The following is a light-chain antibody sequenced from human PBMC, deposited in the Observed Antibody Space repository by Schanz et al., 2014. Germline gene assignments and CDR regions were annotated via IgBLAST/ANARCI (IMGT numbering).Light chain of an antibody. CDR1: QSVSSN. CDR2: YAS. J-gene: IGKJ4*01. Sequence: EIVMTQSPATLSVSPGERATLSCRASQSVSSNLAWFQQKPGQAPRLLIHYASARATGTPDRFSGSGSGTDFTLTITRLEPEDFAVYFCQQYSTSTPTFGGGTKVEI. CDR3: QQYSTSTPT. V-gene: IGKV3D-15*01.